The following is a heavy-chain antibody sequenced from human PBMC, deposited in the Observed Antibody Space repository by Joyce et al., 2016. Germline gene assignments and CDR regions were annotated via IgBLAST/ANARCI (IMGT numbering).Heavy chain of an antibody. Sequence: PGKGLEWIGTIYYSDATYHNPPLKSRVTMSVDISKNHLSLRLSGVTASDTAVYYCATLGRGGGSPYWDVELWGRGTLVTVSA. CDR2: IYYSDAT. D-gene: IGHD3-10*01. CDR3: ATLGRGGGSPYWDVEL. J-gene: IGHJ2*01. V-gene: IGHV4-39*07.